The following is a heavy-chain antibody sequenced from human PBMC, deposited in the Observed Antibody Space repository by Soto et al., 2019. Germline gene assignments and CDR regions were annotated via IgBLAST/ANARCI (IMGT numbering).Heavy chain of an antibody. D-gene: IGHD6-19*01. CDR2: SSAAGRST. CDR1: GFTFSDSA. CDR3: MKNGHWLDLQILY. Sequence: PGGSLRLSCTASGFTFSDSAMTWVRQAPGKGLEWVSISSAAGRSTYHADSVRGRFTISRDNSRNTLYLRMTRLRADDTAVYYCMKNGHWLDLQILYWCPGIQVTVAS. J-gene: IGHJ4*02. V-gene: IGHV3-23*01.